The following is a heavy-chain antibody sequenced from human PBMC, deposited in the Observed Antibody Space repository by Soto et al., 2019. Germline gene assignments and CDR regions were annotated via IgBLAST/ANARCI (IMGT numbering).Heavy chain of an antibody. J-gene: IGHJ4*02. D-gene: IGHD2-8*01. V-gene: IGHV3-13*01. CDR3: ARDHCTNGVCYYDY. CDR2: IGTAGDT. CDR1: GFTFSSYD. Sequence: GGSLRLSCAASGFTFSSYDMHWVRQATGKGLEWVSAIGTAGDTYYPGSVKGRFTISRENAKNSLYLQMNSLRAEDTAVYYCARDHCTNGVCYYDYWGQGTLVTVSS.